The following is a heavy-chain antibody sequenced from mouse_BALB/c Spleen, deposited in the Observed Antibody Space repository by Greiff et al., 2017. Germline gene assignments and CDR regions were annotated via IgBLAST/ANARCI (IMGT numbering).Heavy chain of an antibody. Sequence: DVKLVESGGGLVKPGGSLKLSCAASGFTFSSYAMSWVRQTPEKRLEWVASISSGGSTYYPDSVKGRFTISRDNARNILYLQMSSLRSEDTAMYYCARGAYYGRHYAMDYWGQGTSVTVSS. CDR2: ISSGGST. D-gene: IGHD2-10*01. V-gene: IGHV5-6-5*01. CDR3: ARGAYYGRHYAMDY. J-gene: IGHJ4*01. CDR1: GFTFSSYA.